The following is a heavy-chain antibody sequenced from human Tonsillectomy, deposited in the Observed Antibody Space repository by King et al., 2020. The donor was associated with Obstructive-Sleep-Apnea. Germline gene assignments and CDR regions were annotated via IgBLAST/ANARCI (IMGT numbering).Heavy chain of an antibody. CDR1: GFTFSDYY. J-gene: IGHJ4*02. D-gene: IGHD3-9*01. Sequence: VQLVESGGGLVKPGGSLRLSCAASGFTFSDYYMSWIRQAPGKGLEWVSYISRGGSTMFYADSVKGRFTISRDNAKNSLYLQMSSLRVEDTAVYYCATDWSDILTGYYPHWGQGTLVTVSS. V-gene: IGHV3-11*01. CDR3: ATDWSDILTGYYPH. CDR2: ISRGGSTM.